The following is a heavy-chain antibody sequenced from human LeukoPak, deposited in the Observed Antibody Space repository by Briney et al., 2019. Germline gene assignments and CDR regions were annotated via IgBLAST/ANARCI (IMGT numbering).Heavy chain of an antibody. CDR1: GGSISSSSYY. Sequence: PSETLSLTCTVSGGSISSSSYYWGWIRQPPGKGLEWIGSIYYSGSTYYNPSLKSRVTISVDTSKNQFSLKLSSVTAADTAVYYCARGDGSGSYYNDAFDIWGQGTMVTVSS. D-gene: IGHD3-10*01. CDR3: ARGDGSGSYYNDAFDI. J-gene: IGHJ3*02. CDR2: IYYSGST. V-gene: IGHV4-39*07.